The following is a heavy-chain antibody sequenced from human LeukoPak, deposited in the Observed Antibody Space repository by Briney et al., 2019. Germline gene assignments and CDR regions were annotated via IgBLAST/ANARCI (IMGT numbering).Heavy chain of an antibody. V-gene: IGHV5-51*01. J-gene: IGHJ4*02. Sequence: GESLKISCKGSGYSFTTYWIGWVRHMPGKGLEWMGIIYPSDSDIRISPSFQGQVTISVDKSINTAYLQWSSLKASDTAIYYCARRAVVIGVGYFDYWGQGTLVTVSS. CDR1: GYSFTTYW. D-gene: IGHD4-23*01. CDR3: ARRAVVIGVGYFDY. CDR2: IYPSDSDI.